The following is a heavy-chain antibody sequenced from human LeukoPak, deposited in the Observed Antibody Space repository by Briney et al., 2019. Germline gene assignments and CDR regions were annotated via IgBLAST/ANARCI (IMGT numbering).Heavy chain of an antibody. J-gene: IGHJ4*02. V-gene: IGHV3-23*01. Sequence: GGSLRLSRAASGFTFSSYAMSWVRQAPGKGLEWVSAISGSGGSTYYADSVKGRFTISRDNSKNTLYLQMNSLRGEDTAVYYCAKDRYCSSSSCSRGYYYFDYWGQGTLVTVSS. CDR3: AKDRYCSSSSCSRGYYYFDY. CDR1: GFTFSSYA. D-gene: IGHD2-2*01. CDR2: ISGSGGST.